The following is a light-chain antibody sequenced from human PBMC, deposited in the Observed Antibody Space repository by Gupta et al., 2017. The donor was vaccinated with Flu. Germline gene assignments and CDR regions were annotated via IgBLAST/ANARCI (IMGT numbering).Light chain of an antibody. CDR1: QSISNN. CDR2: DAS. CDR3: QQYNNWPPGVT. Sequence: EIVMTQSPATLSVSPGERATLSCRASQSISNNLAWYHQKPGQAPRLLIYDASTRATGIPARFSGSGSGTEFXLTISSXQSEDFAVYYCQQYNNWPPGVTFGXGTRLEIK. V-gene: IGKV3-15*01. J-gene: IGKJ5*01.